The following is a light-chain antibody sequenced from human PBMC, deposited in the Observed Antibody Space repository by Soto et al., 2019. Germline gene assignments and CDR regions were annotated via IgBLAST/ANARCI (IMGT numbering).Light chain of an antibody. CDR2: GAS. CDR3: QQYNSWPPIT. V-gene: IGKV3-15*01. CDR1: QSVSGN. J-gene: IGKJ4*01. Sequence: EIVMTQSPATLSVSPGERATLSCRASQSVSGNLAWYQQSPGQAPRLLIYGASTRATGIPARFSGSGSGTEFTLTISSLQSEDFEVYYCQQYNSWPPITFGGGTKVEIK.